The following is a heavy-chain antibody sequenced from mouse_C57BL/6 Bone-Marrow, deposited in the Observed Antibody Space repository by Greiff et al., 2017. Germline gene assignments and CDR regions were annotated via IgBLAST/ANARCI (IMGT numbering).Heavy chain of an antibody. Sequence: VQLQQSGPGLVAPSQSLSITCTVSGFSLTSYGVHWVRQPPGKGLEWLVVIWSDGSTTYNSALKSRLSISKDNSKSQVFLKMNSLQTDDTAMYYCARQYYYGSSPYAMDYWGQGTSVTVSS. J-gene: IGHJ4*01. CDR3: ARQYYYGSSPYAMDY. V-gene: IGHV2-6-1*01. CDR2: IWSDGST. CDR1: GFSLTSYG. D-gene: IGHD1-1*01.